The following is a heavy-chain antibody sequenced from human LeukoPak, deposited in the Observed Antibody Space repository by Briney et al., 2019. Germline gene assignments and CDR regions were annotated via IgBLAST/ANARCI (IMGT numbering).Heavy chain of an antibody. CDR1: GYTFTGYY. V-gene: IGHV7-4-1*02. D-gene: IGHD6-6*01. CDR3: AREGYSSSSQGGYYYYMDV. Sequence: ASVKVSCKASGYTFTGYYMHWVRQAPGQGLEWMGWINTNTGNPTYAQGFTGRFVFSLDTSDSTAYLQISSLKAEDTAVYYCAREGYSSSSQGGYYYYMDVWGKGTTVTVSS. J-gene: IGHJ6*03. CDR2: INTNTGNP.